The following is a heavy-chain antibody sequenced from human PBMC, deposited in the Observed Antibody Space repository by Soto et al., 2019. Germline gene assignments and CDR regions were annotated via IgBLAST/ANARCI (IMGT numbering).Heavy chain of an antibody. CDR3: ARAGYTSTWYQGSFDI. J-gene: IGHJ3*02. CDR1: GDSINRGTYY. D-gene: IGHD6-13*01. V-gene: IGHV4-31*03. CDR2: IYDSGST. Sequence: SETLSLTCTVSGDSINRGTYYWSWIRQHPGKGLEWIGYIYDSGSTYYNPSLKSRLTISVDTSQNQFSLQLTSVTAADTAVYSCARAGYTSTWYQGSFDIWGQGTMVTVSS.